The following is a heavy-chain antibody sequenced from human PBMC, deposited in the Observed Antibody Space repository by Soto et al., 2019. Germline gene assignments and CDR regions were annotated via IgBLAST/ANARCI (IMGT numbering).Heavy chain of an antibody. Sequence: SVKVSCKASGYTFTSYGISWVRQATGQGLEWMGGIIPIFGTANYAQKFQGRVTITADESTSTAYMELSSLRSEDTAVYYCARDQSNYYDSSGYYRTFDYWG. CDR2: IIPIFGTA. V-gene: IGHV1-69*13. CDR1: GYTFTSYG. CDR3: ARDQSNYYDSSGYYRTFDY. D-gene: IGHD3-22*01. J-gene: IGHJ4*01.